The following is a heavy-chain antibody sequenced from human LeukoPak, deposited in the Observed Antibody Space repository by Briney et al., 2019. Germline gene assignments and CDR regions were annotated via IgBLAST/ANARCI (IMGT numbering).Heavy chain of an antibody. J-gene: IGHJ6*03. CDR2: INPNSGVT. CDR3: AKSLTGFFFYYMDV. V-gene: IGHV1-2*02. CDR1: GYTLTELS. D-gene: IGHD1-20*01. Sequence: GASVKVSCKASGYTLTELSMHWVRQAPGQGLEWMGWINPNSGVTNYAQKFQGRVTMTRDTSISTAYMELSRLRSDDTAVFYCAKSLTGFFFYYMDVWGKGTTVTVSS.